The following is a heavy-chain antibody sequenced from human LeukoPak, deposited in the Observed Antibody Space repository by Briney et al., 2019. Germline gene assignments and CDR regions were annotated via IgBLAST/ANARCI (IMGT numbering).Heavy chain of an antibody. CDR3: AKDPYGDYPLGH. V-gene: IGHV3-30*18. CDR2: ISYDGSNK. Sequence: PGGSLRLSCAASGFTFSSYGMHWVRQAPGKGLEWVAVISYDGSNKYYADSVKGRFTISRDNSKNTLYLQMNSLRAEDTAVYYCAKDPYGDYPLGHWGQGTLVTVSS. CDR1: GFTFSSYG. D-gene: IGHD4-17*01. J-gene: IGHJ4*02.